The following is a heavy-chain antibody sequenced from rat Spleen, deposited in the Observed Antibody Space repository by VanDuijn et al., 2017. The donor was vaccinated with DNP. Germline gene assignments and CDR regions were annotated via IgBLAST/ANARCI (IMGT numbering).Heavy chain of an antibody. CDR3: ARHNSGYYFDY. CDR2: ISYDGSST. Sequence: EVQLVESGGGLVQPGRSLKLSCAASGFTFSDYNMAWVRQAPKKGLEWVATISYDGSSTYYRDSVKGRFTISRDNAKSTLYLQMDSLRSEDTATYDCARHNSGYYFDYWGQGVMVTVSS. D-gene: IGHD4-3*01. J-gene: IGHJ2*01. V-gene: IGHV5-7*01. CDR1: GFTFSDYN.